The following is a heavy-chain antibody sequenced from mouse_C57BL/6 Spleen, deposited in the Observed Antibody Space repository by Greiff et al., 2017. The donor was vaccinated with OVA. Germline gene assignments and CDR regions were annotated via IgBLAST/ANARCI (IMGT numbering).Heavy chain of an antibody. V-gene: IGHV14-2*01. CDR2: IDPEDGET. CDR3: ARGSYGNYYAMDY. Sequence: EVQGVESGAELVKLGAPVKLSCTASGFNFKDYYMHWVTQRTEQGLEWIGRIDPEDGETKYAPKFQGKATITADPPSNTAYLQLSSLTSEDTAVYYCARGSYGNYYAMDYWGQGTSVTVSS. J-gene: IGHJ4*01. D-gene: IGHD2-1*01. CDR1: GFNFKDYY.